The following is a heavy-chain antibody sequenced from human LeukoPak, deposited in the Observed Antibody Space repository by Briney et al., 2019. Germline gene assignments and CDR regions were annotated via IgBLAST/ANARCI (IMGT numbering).Heavy chain of an antibody. V-gene: IGHV3-7*01. D-gene: IGHD1-26*01. J-gene: IGHJ4*02. CDR1: GFTFSSYW. CDR3: ASYTLSGRYSPRFDY. CDR2: IKEDGSEK. Sequence: GGSLRLSCAASGFTFSSYWMSWVRQAPGKGLEWVANIKEDGSEKNYVDSVKGRFTISRDNAKNSLYLQMSSPRAEDTAVYYCASYTLSGRYSPRFDYWGQGTLVTVSS.